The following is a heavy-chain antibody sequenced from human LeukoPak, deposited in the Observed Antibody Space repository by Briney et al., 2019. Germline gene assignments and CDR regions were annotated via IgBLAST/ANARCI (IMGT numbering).Heavy chain of an antibody. Sequence: KPGGSLRLSCEASRFPFSSAWVSWVRQAPGKGLEWVGRIKSKADGGAKDYAAPVKGRFSVSRDDSRNIFYLQMDSLKTEDTAVYYCTTAPYDGKDYWGQGTPVTVSS. CDR1: RFPFSSAW. CDR2: IKSKADGGAK. CDR3: TTAPYDGKDY. J-gene: IGHJ4*02. D-gene: IGHD4-23*01. V-gene: IGHV3-15*01.